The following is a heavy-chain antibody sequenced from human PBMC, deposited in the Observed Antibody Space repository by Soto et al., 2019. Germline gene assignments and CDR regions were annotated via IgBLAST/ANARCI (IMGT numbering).Heavy chain of an antibody. Sequence: QVQLVQSGAEVKKPGSSVKVSCKASGATFSGYAINWVRQAPGQGREWLGRIVPIFETLNYAESFQGRVAIPADESTNTVYMEMTNLTHEDTAVYYCVVMGNVAVSNPRSFDYWGQGTQVTVSS. V-gene: IGHV1-69*18. D-gene: IGHD6-19*01. CDR2: IVPIFETL. CDR3: VVMGNVAVSNPRSFDY. CDR1: GATFSGYA. J-gene: IGHJ4*02.